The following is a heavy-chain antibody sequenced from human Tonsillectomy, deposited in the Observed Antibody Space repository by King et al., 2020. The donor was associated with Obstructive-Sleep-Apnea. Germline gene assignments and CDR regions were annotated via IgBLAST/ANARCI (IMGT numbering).Heavy chain of an antibody. V-gene: IGHV4-59*08. CDR1: GDSISSYY. CDR2: ISYSGST. Sequence: VQLQESGPGLVKPSETLSLTCSVSGDSISSYYWSWIRQPPGKGLEWIGFISYSGSTNYNPSLKSRVTMSVDTSKNQLSLRLSSVTAADTAVYYCARLPPPQYYFDYWGQGTLVTVSS. CDR3: ARLPPPQYYFDY. J-gene: IGHJ4*02.